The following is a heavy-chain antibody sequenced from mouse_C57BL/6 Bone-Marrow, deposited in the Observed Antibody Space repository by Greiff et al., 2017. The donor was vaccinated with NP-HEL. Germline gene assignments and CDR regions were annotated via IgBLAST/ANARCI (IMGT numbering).Heavy chain of an antibody. CDR3: ARSGYYGSSLYWYFDG. V-gene: IGHV1-61*01. Sequence: QVQLQQPGAELVRPGSSVKLSCKASGYTFTSYWMDWVKQRPGQGLEWIGNIYPSDSATHYNQKFKDKATLTVDKSSSTAYMQLSSLTSEDSAVYYCARSGYYGSSLYWYFDGWGTGTTVTVSS. D-gene: IGHD1-1*01. J-gene: IGHJ1*03. CDR1: GYTFTSYW. CDR2: IYPSDSAT.